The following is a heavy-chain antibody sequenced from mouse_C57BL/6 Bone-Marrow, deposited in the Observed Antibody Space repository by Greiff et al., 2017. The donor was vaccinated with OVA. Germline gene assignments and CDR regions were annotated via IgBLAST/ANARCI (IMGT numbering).Heavy chain of an antibody. Sequence: EVQLQQSGAELVKPGASVKLSCTASGFNIKDYYMHWVKQRTEQGLEWIGRIDPEDGDTNYAPKFQGKATITADTSSNTAYLQLSSLTSEDTAVYYCARGSYYYGRSPWGQGTSVTVSS. CDR2: IDPEDGDT. J-gene: IGHJ4*01. CDR3: ARGSYYYGRSP. CDR1: GFNIKDYY. V-gene: IGHV14-2*01. D-gene: IGHD1-1*01.